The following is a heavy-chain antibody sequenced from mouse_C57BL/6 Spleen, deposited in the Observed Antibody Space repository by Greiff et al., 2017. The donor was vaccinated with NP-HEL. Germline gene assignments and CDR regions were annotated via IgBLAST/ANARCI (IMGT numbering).Heavy chain of an antibody. CDR1: GFTFSSYA. Sequence: DVQLVESGDGLVKPGGSLKLSCAASGFTFSSYAMSWVRQTPEKRLEWVAYISSGGDYTYYADTVKGRFTISRDNARNTLYLQMSSLKSEDTAMYYCTRDYSNFFYDYWGQGTTLTVSS. V-gene: IGHV5-9-1*02. CDR2: ISSGGDYT. D-gene: IGHD2-5*01. CDR3: TRDYSNFFYDY. J-gene: IGHJ2*01.